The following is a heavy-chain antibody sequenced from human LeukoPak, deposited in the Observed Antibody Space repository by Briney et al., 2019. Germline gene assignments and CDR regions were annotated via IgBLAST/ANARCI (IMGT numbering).Heavy chain of an antibody. CDR1: GFTFSSYV. D-gene: IGHD3-22*01. J-gene: IGHJ4*02. CDR2: ISTNGGGT. CDR3: AGAFASSGNYYPPDY. Sequence: GGSLRLSCAASGFTFSSYVMHWVRQAPGKGLECVSGISTNGGGTYYASSVKGRFTISRDNSKNTAYLQMDSLRAEDMAVYYCAGAFASSGNYYPPDYWGQGALVTVSS. V-gene: IGHV3-64*01.